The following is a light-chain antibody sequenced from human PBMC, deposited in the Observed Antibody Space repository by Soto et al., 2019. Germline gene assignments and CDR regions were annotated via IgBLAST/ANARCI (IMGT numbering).Light chain of an antibody. V-gene: IGKV1-9*01. CDR1: QGIAGS. Sequence: DIQLTQSPSFLSASVGDRVTITCRASQGIAGSLAWYQQKPGKPPKLLIYAESTLQSGVPSRFSGSGSGTEFTLTISSLQPEDFATYYCQQLNSYPLTFGGGTKVDIK. CDR3: QQLNSYPLT. CDR2: AES. J-gene: IGKJ4*01.